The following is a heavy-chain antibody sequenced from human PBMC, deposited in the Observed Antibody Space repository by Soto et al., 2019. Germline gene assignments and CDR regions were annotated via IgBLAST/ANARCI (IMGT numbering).Heavy chain of an antibody. CDR1: GGTFSSYA. D-gene: IGHD4-17*01. J-gene: IGHJ6*02. Sequence: ASVKVSCKASGGTFSSYAISWVRQAPGQGLEWMGGIIPIFGTANYAQKFQGRVTITADESTSTAYMELSSLRSEDTAVYYCASKNYYGDYYYGMDVWGQGTTVTVSS. CDR3: ASKNYYGDYYYGMDV. CDR2: IIPIFGTA. V-gene: IGHV1-69*13.